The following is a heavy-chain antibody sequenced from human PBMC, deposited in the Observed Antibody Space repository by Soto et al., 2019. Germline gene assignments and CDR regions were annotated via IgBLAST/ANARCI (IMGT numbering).Heavy chain of an antibody. V-gene: IGHV3-73*02. Sequence: EVQLVESGGGLVQPGGSLKLSCAASGFTFSGSAMHWVRQASGKGLEWVGRIRSKANSYATAYAASGQGRFTVSRDDSNSTAYLQLSSLKTEDPAVYYCSSEGAGFDYWGQGTLVTVSS. CDR3: SSEGAGFDY. D-gene: IGHD1-26*01. CDR1: GFTFSGSA. CDR2: IRSKANSYAT. J-gene: IGHJ4*02.